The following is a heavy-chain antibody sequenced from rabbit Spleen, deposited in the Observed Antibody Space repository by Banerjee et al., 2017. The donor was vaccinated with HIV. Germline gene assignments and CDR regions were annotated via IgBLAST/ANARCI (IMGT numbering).Heavy chain of an antibody. CDR1: GFDFSDYG. Sequence: QEQVVESGGGLVQPGGSLKLSCKASGFDFSDYGVSWVRQAPGKGLEWIGYIDPVFGSTYYASWVNGRFTISSHNAQNMLYLQLNSLTAADTATYFCARGPYDISAYCVLWGPGTLVTVS. J-gene: IGHJ4*01. V-gene: IGHV1S47*01. D-gene: IGHD1-1*01. CDR2: IDPVFGST. CDR3: ARGPYDISAYCVL.